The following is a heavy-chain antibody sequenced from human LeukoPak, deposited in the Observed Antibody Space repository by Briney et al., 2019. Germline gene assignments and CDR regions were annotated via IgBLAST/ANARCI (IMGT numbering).Heavy chain of an antibody. Sequence: SETLSLTCTVSGGSISSGGYYWSWIRQPPGKGLEWIGYIYDSGSTYYNTSLKSRVTISVDRSKNQFSLKLSSVTAADTAVYYCARYGKSSGGYNWFDPWGQGTLVTVSS. CDR2: IYDSGST. CDR3: ARYGKSSGGYNWFDP. CDR1: GGSISSGGYY. V-gene: IGHV4-30-2*01. D-gene: IGHD1-26*01. J-gene: IGHJ5*02.